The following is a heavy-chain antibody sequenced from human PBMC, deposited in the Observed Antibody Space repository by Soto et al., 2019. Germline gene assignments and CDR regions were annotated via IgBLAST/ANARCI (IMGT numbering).Heavy chain of an antibody. V-gene: IGHV4-30-2*01. CDR3: ARLGGSYAVPHFDY. CDR2: IYHSGST. Sequence: SETLSLTCAVSGGSISSGGYSWNWIRQPPGKGLEWIGYIYHSGSTYYNPSLKSRVTISVDTSKNQFSLKLSSVTAADTAVYYCARLGGSYAVPHFDYWGQGTLVTVSS. CDR1: GGSISSGGYS. D-gene: IGHD1-26*01. J-gene: IGHJ4*02.